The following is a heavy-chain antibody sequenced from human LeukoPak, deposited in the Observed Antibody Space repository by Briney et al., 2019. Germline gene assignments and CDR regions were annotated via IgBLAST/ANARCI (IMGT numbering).Heavy chain of an antibody. Sequence: GGSLRLSCAASGFTFNAYPMNWVRQAPGKGLEWISYINHNSQSVYYADSVKGRFTISRDNAKNSLYLHMDSLRAEDTAIYYCVKDYAWALDFWGRGTLVTVSS. J-gene: IGHJ4*02. CDR1: GFTFNAYP. V-gene: IGHV3-48*01. CDR2: INHNSQSV. D-gene: IGHD3-16*01. CDR3: VKDYAWALDF.